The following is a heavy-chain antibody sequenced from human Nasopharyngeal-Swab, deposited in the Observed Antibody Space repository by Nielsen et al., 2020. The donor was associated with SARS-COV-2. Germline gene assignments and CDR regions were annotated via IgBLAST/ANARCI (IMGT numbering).Heavy chain of an antibody. CDR1: GFSLSTSAMF. D-gene: IGHD1-26*01. J-gene: IGHJ4*02. V-gene: IGHV2-70*11. Sequence: SRPTLVTPAQTLTLTCTFSGFSLSTSAMFVSWFRQPPGKALEWLARIDWDDDKYYSTSLKTRLTISKDTSKNQVVLTMTNMDPVDTATYYCARFRALVGATDYWGQGTLVTVSS. CDR3: ARFRALVGATDY. CDR2: IDWDDDK.